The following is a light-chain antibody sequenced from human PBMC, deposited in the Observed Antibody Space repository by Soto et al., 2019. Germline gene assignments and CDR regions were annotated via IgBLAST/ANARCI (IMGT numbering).Light chain of an antibody. CDR3: QQRET. J-gene: IGKJ3*01. Sequence: DIQMTQSPSTLSASVGDRVTITCRASQAIHSYLNWYQQKPGKAPNLLIFATSTLQSGVPSRFSGSGSGTDFILTISSLQPEDFATYYCQQRETFGHGTKVDI. CDR1: QAIHSY. CDR2: ATS. V-gene: IGKV1-39*01.